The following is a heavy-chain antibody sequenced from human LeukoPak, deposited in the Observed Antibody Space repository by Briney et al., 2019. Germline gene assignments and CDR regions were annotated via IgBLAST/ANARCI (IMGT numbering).Heavy chain of an antibody. CDR1: GGSFSGYY. Sequence: SETLSLACAVYGGSFSGYYWSWIRQPPGKGLEWIGEINHSGSTNYNPSLKSRVTISVDTSKNQFSLKLSSVTAADTAVYYCARGSYDYVGGSYRWTGGFDYWGQGTLVTVSS. V-gene: IGHV4-34*01. CDR2: INHSGST. J-gene: IGHJ4*02. CDR3: ARGSYDYVGGSYRWTGGFDY. D-gene: IGHD3-16*02.